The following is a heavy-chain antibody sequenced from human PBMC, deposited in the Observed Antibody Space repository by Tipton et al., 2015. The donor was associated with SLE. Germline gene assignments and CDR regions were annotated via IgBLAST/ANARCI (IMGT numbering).Heavy chain of an antibody. V-gene: IGHV4-59*08. D-gene: IGHD2-15*01. Sequence: TLSLTCTVSGGSISSYYWTWIRQPPGKGLEWIGYISWIGSTNYNPPLKSRVTMSVDTSMNQFSLELSSVTAADTAVYYCARLVVLAAEGLYSFDYWGHGTLVTVSS. J-gene: IGHJ4*01. CDR3: ARLVVLAAEGLYSFDY. CDR1: GGSISSYY. CDR2: ISWIGST.